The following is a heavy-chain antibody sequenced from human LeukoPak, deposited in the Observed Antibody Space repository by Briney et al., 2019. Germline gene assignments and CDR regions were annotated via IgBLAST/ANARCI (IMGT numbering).Heavy chain of an antibody. CDR3: ARETASWDTASGFDP. Sequence: SETLSLTCTVSGGSISSYYWSWIRQPPGKGLEWIGYIYYSGSTYYNPSLKSRVTISVDTSKNQFSLKLSSVTAADTAAYYCARETASWDTASGFDPWGQGTLVTVSS. D-gene: IGHD5-18*01. CDR2: IYYSGST. J-gene: IGHJ5*02. CDR1: GGSISSYY. V-gene: IGHV4-59*01.